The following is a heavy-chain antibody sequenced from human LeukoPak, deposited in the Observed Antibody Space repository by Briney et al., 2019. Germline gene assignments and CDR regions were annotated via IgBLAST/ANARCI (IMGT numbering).Heavy chain of an antibody. V-gene: IGHV3-33*06. CDR3: AKGHYGDYGYFDY. CDR2: IWYDGTKT. J-gene: IGHJ4*02. Sequence: GMSLRLSCAASGFTFTTYGFHWVRQAPGKGLEWVAVIWYDGTKTYYTDSVKGRFTISRDDSKNTLYLQMNSLRAEDMALYYCAKGHYGDYGYFDYWGQGTLVTVSS. CDR1: GFTFTTYG. D-gene: IGHD4-17*01.